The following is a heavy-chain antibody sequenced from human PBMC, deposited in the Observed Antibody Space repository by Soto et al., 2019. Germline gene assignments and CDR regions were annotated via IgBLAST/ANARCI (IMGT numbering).Heavy chain of an antibody. CDR3: ARGGYYYDSSGSKTSDTDY. V-gene: IGHV3-74*01. J-gene: IGHJ4*02. D-gene: IGHD3-22*01. CDR1: GFTFSSYW. CDR2: INSDGSST. Sequence: VGSLRLSCAASGFTFSSYWMHWVRQAPGKGLVWVSRINSDGSSTSYADSVKGRFTISRDNAKNTLYLQMNSLRAEDTAVYYCARGGYYYDSSGSKTSDTDYWGQGTLVTVSS.